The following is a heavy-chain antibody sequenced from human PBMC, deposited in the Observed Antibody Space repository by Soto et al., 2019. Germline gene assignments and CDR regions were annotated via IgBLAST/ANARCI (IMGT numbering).Heavy chain of an antibody. J-gene: IGHJ6*02. Sequence: QVQLVQSGAEVKKPGSSVKVSCKASGGTFSSYPISCVRQAPGQGLKWMGGIIPIAGRANYAQKFQGRVTITADESTSTAYMELSSLRSEDTAVYYCARSQGSSTSLEIYYYYYYGMDVWGQGTTVTVSS. D-gene: IGHD2-2*01. CDR3: ARSQGSSTSLEIYYYYYYGMDV. CDR2: IIPIAGRA. CDR1: GGTFSSYP. V-gene: IGHV1-69*01.